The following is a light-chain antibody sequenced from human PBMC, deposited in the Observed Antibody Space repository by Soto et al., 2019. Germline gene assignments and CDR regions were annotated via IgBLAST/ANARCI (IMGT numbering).Light chain of an antibody. J-gene: IGLJ3*02. CDR2: EVT. V-gene: IGLV2-8*01. CDR1: SSDVGGYNY. CDR3: QSQDRSLSASV. Sequence: QSALTQPPSASGSPGQSVTISCTGTSSDVGGYNYVSWYQQHPGKAPRLLLYEVTKRPSGVPARFSGSRSGNTASLTVSGLQAEDEADYYCQSQDRSLSASVFGGGTKVTVL.